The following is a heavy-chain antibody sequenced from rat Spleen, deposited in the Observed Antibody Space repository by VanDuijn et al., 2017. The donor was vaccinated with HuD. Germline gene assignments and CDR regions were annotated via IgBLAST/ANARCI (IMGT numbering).Heavy chain of an antibody. J-gene: IGHJ2*01. CDR3: ARDVDGYYHVFDY. CDR2: MWTDGDT. D-gene: IGHD1-12*03. Sequence: QVQLKESGPGLVQPSQTLSLTCTVSGFSLTNFHVQWVRQPPGKGLERMGIMWTDGDTSYNSALKSRLSISRDNSKSQLFLKMSSLQTEDTATYYCARDVDGYYHVFDYWGQGVMVTVSS. V-gene: IGHV2-32*01. CDR1: GFSLTNFH.